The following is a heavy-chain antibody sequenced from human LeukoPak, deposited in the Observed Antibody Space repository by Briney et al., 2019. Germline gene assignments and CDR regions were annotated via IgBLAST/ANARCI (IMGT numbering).Heavy chain of an antibody. CDR2: IYNSEST. Sequence: PSETLSLTCSVSGVSISTYYWSWIRQPPGKGLEWIGYIYNSESTNYNPSLKSRVTISVDTSKNQFSLKLSSVTAADTAVYYCARRRYSSGQIDCWGQGALVTVSS. V-gene: IGHV4-59*08. D-gene: IGHD6-19*01. CDR1: GVSISTYY. J-gene: IGHJ4*02. CDR3: ARRRYSSGQIDC.